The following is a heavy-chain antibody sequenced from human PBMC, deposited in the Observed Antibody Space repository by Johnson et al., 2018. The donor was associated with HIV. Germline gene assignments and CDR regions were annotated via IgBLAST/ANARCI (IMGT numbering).Heavy chain of an antibody. J-gene: IGHJ3*02. V-gene: IGHV3-66*01. CDR2: IYSGGST. CDR1: GVTVSNNY. CDR3: ALTDYGDYPQRVPDAFDI. D-gene: IGHD4-17*01. Sequence: EVQLVESGGGLVQRGGSLRLSCVASGVTVSNNYMIWVRQAPGKGLEWVSVIYSGGSTYQADSVKGRFTISRDNSKNTLYLQMNSLRAEDTAVYYCALTDYGDYPQRVPDAFDIWGQGTMVTVSS.